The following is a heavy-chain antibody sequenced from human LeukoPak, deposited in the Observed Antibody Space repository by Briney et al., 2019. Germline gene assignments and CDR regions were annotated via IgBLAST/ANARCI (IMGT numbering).Heavy chain of an antibody. V-gene: IGHV5-51*01. J-gene: IGHJ4*02. CDR2: IYPGDPDT. Sequence: GESLKISCKGSGYSFTSYWIGWVRQMPGKGLEWMGIIYPGDPDTRYSPSFQGQVTISADKSISTAYLQWSSLKASDTAMYYCARHDYDYVWGSPTLGNWGQGTLVTVSS. D-gene: IGHD3-16*01. CDR1: GYSFTSYW. CDR3: ARHDYDYVWGSPTLGN.